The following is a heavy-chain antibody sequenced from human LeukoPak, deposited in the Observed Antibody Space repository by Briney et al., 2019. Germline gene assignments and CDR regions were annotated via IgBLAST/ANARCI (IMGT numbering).Heavy chain of an antibody. CDR1: GFTFSSYW. D-gene: IGHD5-24*01. Sequence: GGSLRLSCAASGFTFSSYWMHWVRQAPGKGLVWVSRINSDGSSTIYADSVKGRFTISRDNAKNTLYLQMNSLRAEDTAVYYCARDLRMAPFYYYYMDVWGKGTTVTVSS. CDR3: ARDLRMAPFYYYYMDV. CDR2: INSDGSST. J-gene: IGHJ6*03. V-gene: IGHV3-74*01.